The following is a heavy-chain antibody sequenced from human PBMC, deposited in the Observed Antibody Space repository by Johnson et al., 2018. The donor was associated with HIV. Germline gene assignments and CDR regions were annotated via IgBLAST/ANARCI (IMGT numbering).Heavy chain of an antibody. D-gene: IGHD1-26*01. V-gene: IGHV3-30*02. CDR2: IRYDGSNK. J-gene: IGHJ3*02. CDR1: GFTFSSYG. Sequence: QVQLVESGGGLIQPGGSLRLSCAASGFTFSSYGMHWVRQAPGKGLEWVAFIRYDGSNKYSAGSVKGRFTISRDNSKNTLYLQMNSLKTEDTAVYYCTTIKPELPTLNDAFDIWGQGTMVTVSS. CDR3: TTIKPELPTLNDAFDI.